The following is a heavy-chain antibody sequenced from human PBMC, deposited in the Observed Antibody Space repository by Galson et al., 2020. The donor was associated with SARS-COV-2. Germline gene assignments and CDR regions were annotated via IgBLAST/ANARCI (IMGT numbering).Heavy chain of an antibody. CDR3: ARGYYYGLIGYFDL. J-gene: IGHJ2*01. Sequence: GESLKISCAASGFTFSSYDMHWVRQATGKGLEWVSAIGTAGDTYYPGSVKGRFTISRENAKNSLYLQMNSLRAGDTAVYYCARGYYYGLIGYFDLWGRGTLVTVSS. CDR2: IGTAGDT. D-gene: IGHD3-10*01. V-gene: IGHV3-13*01. CDR1: GFTFSSYD.